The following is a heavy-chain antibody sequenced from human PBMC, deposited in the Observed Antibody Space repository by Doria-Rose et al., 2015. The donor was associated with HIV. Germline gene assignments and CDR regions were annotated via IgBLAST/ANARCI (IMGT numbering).Heavy chain of an antibody. V-gene: IGHV2-26*01. CDR1: GVSLSSPGMG. CDR2: IFSDDER. J-gene: IGHJ4*02. Sequence: QITLKESGPVLVKPTETLTLTCTVSGVSLSSPGMGVSWIRQPPGKALEWLANIFSDDERSYNTSLKSRLTISRGTSKSQLVLTMTDMDLVDTATYYCARIKSSRWYHKYYFDFWGQGTLVIVSA. D-gene: IGHD6-13*01. CDR3: ARIKSSRWYHKYYFDF.